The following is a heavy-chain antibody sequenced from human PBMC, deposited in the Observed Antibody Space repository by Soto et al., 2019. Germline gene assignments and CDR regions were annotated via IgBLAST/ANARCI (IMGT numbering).Heavy chain of an antibody. CDR1: GYTFNTYY. Sequence: QVQLVQSGAEVRKPGASVKVSCKPSGYTFNTYYLHWLRQAPGQALEWMGVIHPSGGGTTYAQKFLGSVTVTRETSTTTVVMELGSRRSVDTAVYYCARGGTIAVVTASFDNWGQGTLVTVSS. V-gene: IGHV1-46*02. CDR3: ARGGTIAVVTASFDN. J-gene: IGHJ4*02. CDR2: IHPSGGGT. D-gene: IGHD2-21*02.